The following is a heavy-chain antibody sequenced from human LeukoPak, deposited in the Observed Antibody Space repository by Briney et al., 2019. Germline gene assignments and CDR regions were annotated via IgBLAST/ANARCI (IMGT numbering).Heavy chain of an antibody. D-gene: IGHD2-21*01. CDR1: GFTLSSYE. J-gene: IGHJ6*02. CDR3: ARVVIDGDYDPAYYYYGVDV. Sequence: PGGSLRLSCAASGFTLSSYEMHWVGQAPGKGREGGSSISRSSCYLYYADPVKGRFTISRYNVKRSLHLQMNTLSAEATAVYYCARVVIDGDYDPAYYYYGVDVWGQGTTVTVSS. V-gene: IGHV3-21*01. CDR2: ISRSSCYL.